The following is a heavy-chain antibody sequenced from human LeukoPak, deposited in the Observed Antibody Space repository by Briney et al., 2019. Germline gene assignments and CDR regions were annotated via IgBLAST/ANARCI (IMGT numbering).Heavy chain of an antibody. CDR2: ISYDGSNK. V-gene: IGHV3-30*04. Sequence: PGGSLRLSCAASGFTFSSYAMHWVRQAPGKGLEWVAVISYDGSNKYYADSVKGRFTISRDNSKNTLYLQMNSLRAEDTAVYYCARAVGATRTYYFDYWGQGTLVTVSS. CDR3: ARAVGATRTYYFDY. CDR1: GFTFSSYA. D-gene: IGHD1-26*01. J-gene: IGHJ4*02.